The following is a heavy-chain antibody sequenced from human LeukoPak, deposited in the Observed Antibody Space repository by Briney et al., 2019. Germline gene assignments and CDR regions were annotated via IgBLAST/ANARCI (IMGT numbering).Heavy chain of an antibody. D-gene: IGHD6-19*01. CDR2: ISTGSTYI. CDR3: ARTRGSSGCFDF. CDR1: GFTFRTYS. V-gene: IGHV3-21*01. J-gene: IGHJ4*02. Sequence: GGSLRLSCSASGFTFRTYSMNWVRQAPGKGLEWVSSISTGSTYIFYGDSVKGRFTISRDDADNSLYLQMNSLRAEDTAVYYCARTRGSSGCFDFWGQGTLVTVSS.